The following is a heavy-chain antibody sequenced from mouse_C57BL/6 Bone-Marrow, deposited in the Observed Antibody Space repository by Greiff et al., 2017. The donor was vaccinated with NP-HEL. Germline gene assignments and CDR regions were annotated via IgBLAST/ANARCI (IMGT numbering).Heavy chain of an antibody. Sequence: VKLVESGGGLVKPGGFLKLSCAASGFTFSSYAMSWVRPTPEKRLEWVATISDGGSYTYYPDNVKGRFTISRDNAKNNLYLQMSHLKSEDTAMYYCAREAYYSNYVEFADWGQGTLVTVSA. CDR1: GFTFSSYA. D-gene: IGHD2-5*01. CDR3: AREAYYSNYVEFAD. CDR2: ISDGGSYT. V-gene: IGHV5-4*01. J-gene: IGHJ3*01.